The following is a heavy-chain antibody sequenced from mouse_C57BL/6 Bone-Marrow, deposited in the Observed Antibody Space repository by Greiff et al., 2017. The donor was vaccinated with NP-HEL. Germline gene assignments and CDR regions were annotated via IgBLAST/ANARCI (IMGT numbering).Heavy chain of an antibody. V-gene: IGHV1-19*01. J-gene: IGHJ2*01. CDR2: INPYNGGT. CDR1: GYTFTDYY. Sequence: EVQLQQSGPVLVKPGASVKMSCKASGYTFTDYYMNWVKQSHGKSLEWIGVINPYNGGTSYNQKFKGKATLTVDKSSSTAYMELNSLTSEDSAVYYCARDYYSHFDYWGRGTTLTVSS. D-gene: IGHD1-1*01. CDR3: ARDYYSHFDY.